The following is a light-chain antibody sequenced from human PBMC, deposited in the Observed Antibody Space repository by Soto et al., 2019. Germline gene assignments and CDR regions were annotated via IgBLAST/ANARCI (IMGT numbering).Light chain of an antibody. Sequence: QSALTQPASLSGSPGQSITISCTGTSSDVGGYNYVSWYQQHPGKAPKLMIYDVSNRPSGVSNRFFGSKSGNTASLTISGLQAEDEADYYCSSYRGSSTTHYVFRTGTKLTVL. J-gene: IGLJ1*01. CDR1: SSDVGGYNY. V-gene: IGLV2-14*03. CDR3: SSYRGSSTTHYV. CDR2: DVS.